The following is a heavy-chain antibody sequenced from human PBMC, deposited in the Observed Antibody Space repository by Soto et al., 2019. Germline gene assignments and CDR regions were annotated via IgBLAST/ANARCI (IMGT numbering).Heavy chain of an antibody. D-gene: IGHD3-22*01. J-gene: IGHJ5*02. CDR2: IYYSGST. V-gene: IGHV4-39*07. Sequence: SETLSLTCTVSGGSISSTGYYWGWIRQPPGKGLEWIGSIYYSGSTSYNPSLKSRVTMSVDTSKNQFSLKLSSVTAADTAVYYCARTSYDSSGTAADPWGQGTLVTVSS. CDR1: GGSISSTGYY. CDR3: ARTSYDSSGTAADP.